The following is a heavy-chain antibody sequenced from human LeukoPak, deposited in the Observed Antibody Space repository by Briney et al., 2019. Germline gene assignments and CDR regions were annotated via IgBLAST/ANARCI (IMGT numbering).Heavy chain of an antibody. J-gene: IGHJ6*03. CDR3: AKKGQQWLVQNYMDV. CDR1: GFTFSSYG. CDR2: ISGSGGST. Sequence: GGSLRLSCAASGFTFSSYGMSWVRQAPGKGLEWVSAISGSGGSTYYADSVKGRFTISRDNFKNTLYLQMNSLRAEDTAVYYCAKKGQQWLVQNYMDVWGKGTTVTISS. V-gene: IGHV3-23*01. D-gene: IGHD6-19*01.